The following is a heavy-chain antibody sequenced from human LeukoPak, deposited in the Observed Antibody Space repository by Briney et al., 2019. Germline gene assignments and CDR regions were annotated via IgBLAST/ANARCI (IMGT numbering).Heavy chain of an antibody. CDR3: ARGVGNYCSSTSCYYYYGMDV. V-gene: IGHV4-34*01. CDR1: GGSFSGYY. J-gene: IGHJ6*02. D-gene: IGHD2-2*01. Sequence: SETLSLTCAVYGGSFSGYYWSWIRQLPGKGLEWIGEINHSGSTNYNPSLKSRVTISVDTSKNQFSLKLSSVTAADTAVYYCARGVGNYCSSTSCYYYYGMDVWGQGTTVTVSS. CDR2: INHSGST.